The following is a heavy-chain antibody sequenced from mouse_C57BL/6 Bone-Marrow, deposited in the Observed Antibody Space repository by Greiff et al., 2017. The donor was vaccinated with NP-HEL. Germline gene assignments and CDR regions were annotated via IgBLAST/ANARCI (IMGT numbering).Heavy chain of an antibody. D-gene: IGHD2-3*01. CDR1: GYTFTSYW. Sequence: QVQLQQPGTELVKPGASVKLSCKASGYTFTSYWMHWVKQRPGQGLEWIGNINPSNGGTKYNEKFKSKATLTVDKSSSTAYMQLSSLTSEDSAVYYCARSGAVARYDGYYGNYYAMDYWGQGTSVTVSS. CDR2: INPSNGGT. J-gene: IGHJ4*01. V-gene: IGHV1-53*01. CDR3: ARSGAVARYDGYYGNYYAMDY.